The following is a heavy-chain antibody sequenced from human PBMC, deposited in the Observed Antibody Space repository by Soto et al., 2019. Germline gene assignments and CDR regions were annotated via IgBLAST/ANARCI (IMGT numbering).Heavy chain of an antibody. CDR3: ARGSSSWSGFDP. CDR1: GGSISSDDYY. Sequence: PSETLSLTCTVSGGSISSDDYYWRWIRQPPGKGLEWIGYIYYSGSTYYNPSLKSRVTISVDTSKNQFSLKLSSVTAADTAVYYCARGSSSWSGFDPWGQGTLVTVSS. CDR2: IYYSGST. V-gene: IGHV4-30-4*01. D-gene: IGHD6-13*01. J-gene: IGHJ5*02.